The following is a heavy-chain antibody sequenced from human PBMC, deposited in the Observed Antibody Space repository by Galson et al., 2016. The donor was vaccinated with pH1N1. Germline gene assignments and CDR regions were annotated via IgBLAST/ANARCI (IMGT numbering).Heavy chain of an antibody. V-gene: IGHV3-30-3*01. CDR3: ARETPYSSGWGYYYGMDV. CDR1: GFTFSTYA. J-gene: IGHJ6*02. D-gene: IGHD6-19*01. CDR2: TSYDGSNK. Sequence: SLRLSCAASGFTFSTYAMHWVRQAPGKGLEWVALTSYDGSNKYYADSVKGRFTISRDNSKNTLYLEMNSLRVEDTAVYYCARETPYSSGWGYYYGMDVWGQGTTVTVSS.